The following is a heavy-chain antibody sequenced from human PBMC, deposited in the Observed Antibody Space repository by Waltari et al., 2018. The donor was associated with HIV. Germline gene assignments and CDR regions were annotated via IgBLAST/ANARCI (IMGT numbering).Heavy chain of an antibody. CDR2: IKQDGSEI. V-gene: IGHV3-7*01. Sequence: EVQLVESGGGLVQPGGSLRLSCAASGFTFRSYWMSWVSQAPGKGLEWVANIKQDGSEIYYVDSVKGRFTISRDNAKNSLYLQMNSLRAEDTAVYFCARRGGRSSPLGYWGQGTLVTVSS. J-gene: IGHJ4*02. D-gene: IGHD6-13*01. CDR1: GFTFRSYW. CDR3: ARRGGRSSPLGY.